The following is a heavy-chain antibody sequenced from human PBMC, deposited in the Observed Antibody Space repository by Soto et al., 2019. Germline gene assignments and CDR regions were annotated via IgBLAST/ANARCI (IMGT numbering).Heavy chain of an antibody. CDR3: AHRAGLQGNWNGGYFDF. CDR1: GFSLSTSGVG. J-gene: IGHJ4*02. Sequence: QITLKESGPTRVKPTQTLTLTCTFSGFSLSTSGVGVGWIRQPPGKALERLALIYWDDDKRYSPSLKSRLTITKHTSKNQVVLTMTSMDPVDTATYYCAHRAGLQGNWNGGYFDFWGQGALVTVSS. V-gene: IGHV2-5*02. CDR2: IYWDDDK. D-gene: IGHD1-1*01.